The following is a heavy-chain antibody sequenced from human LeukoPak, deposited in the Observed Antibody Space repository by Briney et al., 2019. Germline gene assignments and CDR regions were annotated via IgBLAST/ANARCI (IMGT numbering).Heavy chain of an antibody. J-gene: IGHJ4*02. CDR3: ARSEARFMLS. Sequence: GGSLRLFCAASGFTFRSYEMNWVRQAPGKGLEWVSFISNSGDSIYYADSVKGRFTISRDNAKNSLFLQMNSLRAEDTAVYYCARSEARFMLSWGQGTLVTVSS. CDR1: GFTFRSYE. CDR2: ISNSGDSI. V-gene: IGHV3-48*03. D-gene: IGHD3-16*02.